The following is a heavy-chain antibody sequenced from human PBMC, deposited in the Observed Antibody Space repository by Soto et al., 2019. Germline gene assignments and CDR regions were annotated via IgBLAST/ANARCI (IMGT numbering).Heavy chain of an antibody. D-gene: IGHD1-26*01. J-gene: IGHJ4*02. CDR2: IYYSGST. Sequence: SETLSLTCTVSGGSISSYYWSWIRQPPGKGLEWIGYIYYSGSTNYNPSLKSRVTISVDTSKNQFSLKLSSVTAADTAMYYCTTEPGHYWGQGTLVTVSS. CDR3: TTEPGHY. V-gene: IGHV4-59*08. CDR1: GGSISSYY.